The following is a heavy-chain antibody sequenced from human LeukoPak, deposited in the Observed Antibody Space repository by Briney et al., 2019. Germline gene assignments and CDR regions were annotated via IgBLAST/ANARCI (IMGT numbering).Heavy chain of an antibody. Sequence: GGSLRLSCAASGFTFSSYAMSWVRQAPGKGLEWVSAISGSGGSTYYADSVKGRFTISRDNSKNTLYLQMNSLRAEDTAVYYCAKDESSSSWYMGYYNYGMDVWGQGTTVTVSS. V-gene: IGHV3-23*01. CDR1: GFTFSSYA. CDR3: AKDESSSSWYMGYYNYGMDV. J-gene: IGHJ6*02. D-gene: IGHD6-13*01. CDR2: ISGSGGST.